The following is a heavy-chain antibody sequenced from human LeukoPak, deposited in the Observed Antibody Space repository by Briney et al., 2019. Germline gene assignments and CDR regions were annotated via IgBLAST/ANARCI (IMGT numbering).Heavy chain of an antibody. CDR2: IIPIFGTA. V-gene: IGHV1-69*05. CDR1: GGTFSSYA. J-gene: IGHJ4*02. Sequence: SVKVSCKASGGTFSSYAISWVRQAPGQGLEWMGGIIPIFGTANYAQKFQGRVTITTDESTSTAYMELSSLRSEDTAVYYSATLLTKWEPTDYWGQGTLVTVSS. CDR3: ATLLTKWEPTDY. D-gene: IGHD1-26*01.